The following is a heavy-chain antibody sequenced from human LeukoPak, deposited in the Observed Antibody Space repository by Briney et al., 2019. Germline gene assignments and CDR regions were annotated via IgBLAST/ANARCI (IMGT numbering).Heavy chain of an antibody. CDR3: ARFLSCGGDCYYHAFHI. Sequence: ASVKVSCKASGGTFSSDAISWVRQAPGQGLEWMGRIIPIFGIANYAQKFQGRVTITADKSTSTAYMELSSLRSEDTAVYYCARFLSCGGDCYYHAFHIWGQGTMVTVSS. CDR2: IIPIFGIA. J-gene: IGHJ3*02. V-gene: IGHV1-69*04. D-gene: IGHD2-21*02. CDR1: GGTFSSDA.